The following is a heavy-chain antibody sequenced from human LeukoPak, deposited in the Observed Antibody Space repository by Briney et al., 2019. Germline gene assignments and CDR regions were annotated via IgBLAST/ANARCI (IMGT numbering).Heavy chain of an antibody. D-gene: IGHD3-22*01. J-gene: IGHJ4*02. Sequence: NPSETLSLTCTVSGYSISSGYYWGWIRQPPGKGLEWIGSIYHSGSTYYNPSLKSRVTISVDTSKNQFSLKLSSVTAADTAVYYCARDYYDSSGRYFIQAGPFDYWGQGTLVTVSS. CDR3: ARDYYDSSGRYFIQAGPFDY. V-gene: IGHV4-38-2*02. CDR1: GYSISSGYY. CDR2: IYHSGST.